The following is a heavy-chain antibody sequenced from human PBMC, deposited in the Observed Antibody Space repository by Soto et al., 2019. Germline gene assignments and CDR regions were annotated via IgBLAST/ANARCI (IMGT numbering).Heavy chain of an antibody. J-gene: IGHJ6*02. CDR2: MNPSSANT. Sequence: RASVKVSCKASRYTFISYDINWVRQAPGQGLEWMGWMNPSSANTGYAQKFQGRISMTRNTSMNTAYMELNSLTSEDTAVYYCTRGQEVWWNAGPLGLHGLDVWGQGTTATVSS. CDR3: TRGQEVWWNAGPLGLHGLDV. V-gene: IGHV1-8*01. D-gene: IGHD2-21*01. CDR1: RYTFISYD.